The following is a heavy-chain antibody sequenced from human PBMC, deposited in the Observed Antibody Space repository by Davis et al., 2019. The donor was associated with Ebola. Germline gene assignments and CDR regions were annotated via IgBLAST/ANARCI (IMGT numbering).Heavy chain of an antibody. CDR2: MNPGSGYT. D-gene: IGHD6-19*01. CDR1: GYTLTSYD. J-gene: IGHJ4*02. Sequence: ASVKVSCKTSGYTLTSYDINWVRQAPGQGLEWMGWMNPGSGYTGYAQNFQGRVTMTRDTSINTAYMELSRLRSDDTAVYYCARDLAGAYFDYWGQGTLVTVSS. CDR3: ARDLAGAYFDY. V-gene: IGHV1-8*01.